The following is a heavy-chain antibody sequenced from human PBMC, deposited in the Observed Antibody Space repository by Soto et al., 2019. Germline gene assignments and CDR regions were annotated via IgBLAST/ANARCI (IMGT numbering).Heavy chain of an antibody. CDR3: ARVPPRTAGAFDI. D-gene: IGHD2-21*02. J-gene: IGHJ3*02. Sequence: ASVKVSCKASGYTFTSYGISWVRQAPGQGLEWMGWISAYNGNTNYAQKIQGRVTMTTDTSTSTAFIELRSLRSDYTAVYYCARVPPRTAGAFDIWGQGTMVTVSS. CDR2: ISAYNGNT. V-gene: IGHV1-18*01. CDR1: GYTFTSYG.